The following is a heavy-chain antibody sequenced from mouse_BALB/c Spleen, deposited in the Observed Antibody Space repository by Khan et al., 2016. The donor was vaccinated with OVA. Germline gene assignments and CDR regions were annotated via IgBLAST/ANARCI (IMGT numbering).Heavy chain of an antibody. Sequence: VQLQQSGAELARPGASVKMSCKASGYTFTSYTMHWVKQRPGQGLEWIGYINPSNDYTNYNQNFKDQATLIVDKSSSTAYLQLSSLTSEDSSVDYCVKEGAYYRSDGWFAYWGQGTLVTVSA. CDR2: INPSNDYT. CDR1: GYTFTSYT. V-gene: IGHV1-4*01. CDR3: VKEGAYYRSDGWFAY. D-gene: IGHD2-14*01. J-gene: IGHJ3*01.